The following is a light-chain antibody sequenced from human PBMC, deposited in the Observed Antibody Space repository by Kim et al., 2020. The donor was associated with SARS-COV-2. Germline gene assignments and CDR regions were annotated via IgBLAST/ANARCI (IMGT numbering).Light chain of an antibody. CDR1: SSDVGGYNY. J-gene: IGLJ1*01. Sequence: QSVLTQPASVSGSPGQSITISCTGTSSDVGGYNYVSWYQQHPGKAPKLMIYDVSKRPSGVSNRFSGSKSGNTASLTISGLQAEDEADYYCSSYTSSSTSFGTGTKVTVL. CDR2: DVS. CDR3: SSYTSSSTS. V-gene: IGLV2-14*01.